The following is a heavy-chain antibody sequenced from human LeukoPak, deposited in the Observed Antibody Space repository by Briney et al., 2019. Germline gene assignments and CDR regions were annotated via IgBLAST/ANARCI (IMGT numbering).Heavy chain of an antibody. CDR1: GGSISSYY. CDR3: AIYSSGWYHWFDP. Sequence: SETLSLTCTVSGGSISSYYWSWIRQPPGQGLERLGYIYYSGSTNYNPSLKSRVTISVDTSKNQFSLKLSSVTAADTAVYYCAIYSSGWYHWFDPWGQGTLVTVSS. J-gene: IGHJ5*02. V-gene: IGHV4-59*01. CDR2: IYYSGST. D-gene: IGHD6-19*01.